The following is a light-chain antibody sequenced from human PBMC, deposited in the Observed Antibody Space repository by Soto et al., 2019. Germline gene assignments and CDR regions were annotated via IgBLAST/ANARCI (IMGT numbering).Light chain of an antibody. V-gene: IGLV1-47*01. CDR3: AAWDDSLSGVV. CDR2: RNS. J-gene: IGLJ2*01. Sequence: QLVLTQPPSASGTPGQRVTISFSGSSSNIGSNYVYWYQQLPGTVPQLLIYRNSERPSGVPDRFSGSKSGTSASLAISGLRSEDEADYYCAAWDDSLSGVVFGGGTKLTVL. CDR1: SSNIGSNY.